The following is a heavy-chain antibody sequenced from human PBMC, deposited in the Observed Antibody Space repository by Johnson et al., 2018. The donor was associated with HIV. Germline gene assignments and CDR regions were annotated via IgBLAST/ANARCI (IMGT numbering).Heavy chain of an antibody. CDR2: INQDGSEK. CDR1: GFTFSSYW. V-gene: IGHV3-7*03. Sequence: GGLVQPGGSLRLSCAASGFTFSSYWITWVRQAPGKGLEWVANINQDGSEKFYVDSVKGRFTISRDNAKNSLYLQMNSLRAEDTAVYYCAKRLESSSWSHDAFDIWGQGTMVTVSS. D-gene: IGHD6-13*01. J-gene: IGHJ3*02. CDR3: AKRLESSSWSHDAFDI.